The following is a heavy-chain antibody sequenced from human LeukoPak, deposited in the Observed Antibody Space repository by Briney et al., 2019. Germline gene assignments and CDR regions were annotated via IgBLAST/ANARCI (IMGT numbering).Heavy chain of an antibody. J-gene: IGHJ4*02. CDR1: GGSISSSSYY. V-gene: IGHV4-39*01. D-gene: IGHD3-22*01. CDR2: IYYSGST. CDR3: ARHDVSLITMIVAVITAFDY. Sequence: SETLSLTCTVSGGSISSSSYYWGWIRQPPGKGLEWIGSIYYSGSTYYNPSLKSRVTISVDTSKNQFSLKLSSVTAADTAVYYCARHDVSLITMIVAVITAFDYWGQGTLVTVSS.